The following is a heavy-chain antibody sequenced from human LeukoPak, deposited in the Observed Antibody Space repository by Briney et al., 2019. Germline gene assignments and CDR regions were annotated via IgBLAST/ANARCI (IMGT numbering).Heavy chain of an antibody. CDR1: GGSYDDYY. CDR2: IHPSGIF. J-gene: IGHJ4*02. Sequence: SETLSLTCAVYGGSYDDYYCSWLRQPPGKGLEWIGEIHPSGIFYYNSSLLSRVTISIDTSKSQFSLRLTSVTAADTAFYYCARGRDRSKAGDHWGQGSLVTVSS. V-gene: IGHV4-34*01. D-gene: IGHD5-24*01. CDR3: ARGRDRSKAGDH.